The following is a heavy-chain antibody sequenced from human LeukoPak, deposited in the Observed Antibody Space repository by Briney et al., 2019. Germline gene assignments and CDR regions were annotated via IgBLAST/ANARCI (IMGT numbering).Heavy chain of an antibody. J-gene: IGHJ5*01. D-gene: IGHD3-9*01. Sequence: SETLSLTCTVSGDSISPSGNYYWSWIRQPPGKGLEWIGYIYHSGNTYYNPSLKSRITISVDRSKNQFSLKMTSVTAADTAVYYCARRTYDVLTGTPSSVRKNWFDSWGQGTLVTVSS. CDR2: IYHSGNT. CDR3: ARRTYDVLTGTPSSVRKNWFDS. V-gene: IGHV4-30-2*01. CDR1: GDSISPSGNYY.